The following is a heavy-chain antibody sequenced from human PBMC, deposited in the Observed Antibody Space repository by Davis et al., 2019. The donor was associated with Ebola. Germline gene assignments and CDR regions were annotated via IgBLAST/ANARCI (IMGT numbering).Heavy chain of an antibody. CDR1: GFTFSSYA. D-gene: IGHD6-13*01. Sequence: GGSLRLSCAASGFTFSSYAMSWVRQAPGKGLEWVSSISSDSDYIYYADSVKGRFTISRDNAKNSLYLQMNSLRAEDTAVYHCAREGSRNWFDPWGQGTLVTVSS. J-gene: IGHJ5*02. CDR3: AREGSRNWFDP. V-gene: IGHV3-21*01. CDR2: ISSDSDYI.